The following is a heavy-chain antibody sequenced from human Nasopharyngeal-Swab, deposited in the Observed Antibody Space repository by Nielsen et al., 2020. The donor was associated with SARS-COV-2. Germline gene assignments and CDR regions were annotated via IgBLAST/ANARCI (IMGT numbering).Heavy chain of an antibody. J-gene: IGHJ6*02. CDR2: ISDGGGST. CDR1: GFTFSYYA. Sequence: GESLKISCADTGFTFSYYAMNWVRQAPGKGLEWVSGISDGGGSTSYADSAKGRFTISRDNSKKTLYLQMNSLTAEDTAVYYCAKVLAAAVAYYYGMDVWGQGTTVTVSS. V-gene: IGHV3-23*01. D-gene: IGHD6-13*01. CDR3: AKVLAAAVAYYYGMDV.